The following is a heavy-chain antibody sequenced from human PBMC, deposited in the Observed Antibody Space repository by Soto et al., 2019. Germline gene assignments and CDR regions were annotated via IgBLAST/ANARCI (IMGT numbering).Heavy chain of an antibody. V-gene: IGHV1-3*01. CDR1: GYTFASYA. J-gene: IGHJ1*01. Sequence: ASVKVSCKASGYTFASYARQWVRQAPGQRLEWMGWINAGNGNTKYSQKFQGRVTITRDTSASTAYMELSSLRSEDTAVYYCASSTSGYYRLAEYFQHWGQGTLVTVSS. CDR2: INAGNGNT. D-gene: IGHD3-3*01. CDR3: ASSTSGYYRLAEYFQH.